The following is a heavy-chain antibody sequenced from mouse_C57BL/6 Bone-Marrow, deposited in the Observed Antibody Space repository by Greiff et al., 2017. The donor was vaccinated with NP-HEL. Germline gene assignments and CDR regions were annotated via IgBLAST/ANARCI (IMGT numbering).Heavy chain of an antibody. CDR1: GYTFTSYG. Sequence: QVQLQQSGAELARPGASVKLSCKASGYTFTSYGIRWVKQRTGQGLEWIGEIYPRSGNTYYNKKFKGKATLTEDKSSSTAYMELRSLTSEVSAVYFCARERAPIYYGNPFAYWGQGTLVTVSA. V-gene: IGHV1-81*01. D-gene: IGHD2-1*01. J-gene: IGHJ3*01. CDR2: IYPRSGNT. CDR3: ARERAPIYYGNPFAY.